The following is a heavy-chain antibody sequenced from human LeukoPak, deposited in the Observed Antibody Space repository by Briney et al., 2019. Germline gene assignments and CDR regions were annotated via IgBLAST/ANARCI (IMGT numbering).Heavy chain of an antibody. V-gene: IGHV4-34*01. D-gene: IGHD2-2*01. CDR1: GTSFSDYY. CDR2: INHGGRT. Sequence: SETLSLTCAVSGTSFSDYYWSWIRQSPGKGLEWIGEINHGGRTNYNPSLQSRVAISVDTSKNQFSLMLNSVTAADTAVYYCARGLPNMVVVSRRWFDPWGQGTLVTVSS. J-gene: IGHJ5*02. CDR3: ARGLPNMVVVSRRWFDP.